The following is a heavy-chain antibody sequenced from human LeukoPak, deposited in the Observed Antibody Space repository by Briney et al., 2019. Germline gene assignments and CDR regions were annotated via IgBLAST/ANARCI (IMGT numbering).Heavy chain of an antibody. CDR2: TYYRSKWFD. J-gene: IGHJ4*02. D-gene: IGHD3-10*01. Sequence: SQTLSLTCAISGDSVSSNRTSWNWIRQSPSRGLEWLGRTYYRSKWFDDYAVSVKSRITINPDTSKNHFSLQLISVTPEDTAVYYCARGGAGFDYWGQGTLVTVSS. V-gene: IGHV6-1*01. CDR3: ARGGAGFDY. CDR1: GDSVSSNRTS.